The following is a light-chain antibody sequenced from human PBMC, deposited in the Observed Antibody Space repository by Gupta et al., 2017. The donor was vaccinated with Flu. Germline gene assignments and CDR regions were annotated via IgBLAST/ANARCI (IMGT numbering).Light chain of an antibody. V-gene: IGKV3-15*01. J-gene: IGKJ5*01. CDR3: QQYNTWPPIT. CDR2: RAS. Sequence: EVVMTQSPATLSVSPGERATLSCRASQDVGFNLAWYQQKPGQAPGLLIFRASIRATGIPTRFSGSGSGTEFTLTISSRQSEDFAVYYCQQYNTWPPITFGQGTRVDI. CDR1: QDVGFN.